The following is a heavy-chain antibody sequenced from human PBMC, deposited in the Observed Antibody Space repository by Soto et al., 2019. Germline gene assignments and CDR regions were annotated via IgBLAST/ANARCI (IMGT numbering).Heavy chain of an antibody. CDR2: IDPSDSYT. J-gene: IGHJ6*02. CDR1: GYSCTSYW. Sequence: PXESLKISCKGSGYSCTSYWISWVRQIPGKSLEWMGRIDPSDSYTNYSPSFQGHVTISADKSISTAYLQWSSLKASDTAMYYCARHIGKQLVRGYYYYGMDVWGQGTTVTVS. CDR3: ARHIGKQLVRGYYYYGMDV. D-gene: IGHD6-6*01. V-gene: IGHV5-10-1*01.